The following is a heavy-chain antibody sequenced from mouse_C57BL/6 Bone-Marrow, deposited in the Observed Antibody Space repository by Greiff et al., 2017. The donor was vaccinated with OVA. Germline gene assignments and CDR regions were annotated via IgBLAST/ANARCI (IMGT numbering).Heavy chain of an antibody. J-gene: IGHJ4*01. CDR2: IYPSDSET. Sequence: QVQLQQPGAELVRPGSSVKLSCKASGYTFTSYWMDWVKQRPGQGLEWIGNIYPSDSETHYNQKFKDKATLTVDKSSSTAYMQLSILTSEDSAVYYCARERALGAMDYWGQGTSVTVSS. CDR3: ARERALGAMDY. V-gene: IGHV1-61*01. CDR1: GYTFTSYW. D-gene: IGHD3-3*01.